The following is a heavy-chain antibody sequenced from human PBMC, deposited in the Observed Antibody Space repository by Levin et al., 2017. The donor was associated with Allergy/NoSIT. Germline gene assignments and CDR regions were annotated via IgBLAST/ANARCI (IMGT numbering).Heavy chain of an antibody. CDR1: GFTFRSYS. Sequence: SCAASGFTFRSYSMNWVRQAPGKGLEWVSTISSTSTYIYYAESMKGRFTISRDNAKNSVYLQMSILRAEDTAVYYCSRDLSFGNPQGFDCWGQGTLVTVSS. V-gene: IGHV3-21*01. CDR2: ISSTSTYI. CDR3: SRDLSFGNPQGFDC. D-gene: IGHD1-14*01. J-gene: IGHJ4*02.